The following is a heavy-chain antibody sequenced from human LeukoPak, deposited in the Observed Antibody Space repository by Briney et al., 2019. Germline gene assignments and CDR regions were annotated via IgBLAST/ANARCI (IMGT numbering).Heavy chain of an antibody. CDR2: VDYSGTT. D-gene: IGHD3-10*02. CDR3: ARQYVVSTWPRYADY. CDR1: GGSINSHSYS. Sequence: SETLSLTCSVSGGSINSHSYSWGWLRQSPGKGLEWIGSVDYSGTTHYNPSLSSRVSIFVDTSRSQFSLKLSSVTAADSAVYHCARQYVVSTWPRYADYWGQGTLVTVSS. V-gene: IGHV4-39*01. J-gene: IGHJ4*02.